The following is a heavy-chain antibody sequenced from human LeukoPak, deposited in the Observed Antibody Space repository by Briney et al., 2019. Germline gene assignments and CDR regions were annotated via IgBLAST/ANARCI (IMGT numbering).Heavy chain of an antibody. Sequence: SETLSLTCAVYGASFSGYYWSWIRQPPGKGLEWIGEINHSGSTNYNPSLKSRVTISVDTSKNQFSLKLSSVTAADTAVYYCARAVQEYYYDSSGYYYRKNYYYYMDVWGKGTTVTVSS. CDR1: GASFSGYY. CDR2: INHSGST. J-gene: IGHJ6*03. CDR3: ARAVQEYYYDSSGYYYRKNYYYYMDV. V-gene: IGHV4-34*01. D-gene: IGHD3-22*01.